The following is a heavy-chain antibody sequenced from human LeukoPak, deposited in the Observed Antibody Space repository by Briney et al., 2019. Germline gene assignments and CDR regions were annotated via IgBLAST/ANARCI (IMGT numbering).Heavy chain of an antibody. CDR2: IIPILGIA. CDR1: GGTFSSYA. D-gene: IGHD3/OR15-3a*01. Sequence: GASVKVSCKASGGTFSSYAISWVRQAPGQGLEWMGRIIPILGIANYAQKFQGRVTITADKSTSTAYMELSSLRSEDTAVYYCAVSFGPYYYYGMDVWGQGNAVTVSS. J-gene: IGHJ6*02. V-gene: IGHV1-69*04. CDR3: AVSFGPYYYYGMDV.